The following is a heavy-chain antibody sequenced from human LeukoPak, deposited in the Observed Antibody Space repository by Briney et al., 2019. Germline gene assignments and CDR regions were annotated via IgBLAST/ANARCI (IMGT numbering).Heavy chain of an antibody. D-gene: IGHD6-13*01. CDR3: ARDFGSSWTGFDY. J-gene: IGHJ4*02. CDR2: INWNGGST. V-gene: IGHV3-20*04. Sequence: PGGSLRLSCAASGFTCGDYGMSWVRQAPGKGLEWVSGINWNGGSTGYADSVKGRFTISRDNAKNSLYLQMNSLGAEDTALYYCARDFGSSWTGFDYWGQGTLVTVSS. CDR1: GFTCGDYG.